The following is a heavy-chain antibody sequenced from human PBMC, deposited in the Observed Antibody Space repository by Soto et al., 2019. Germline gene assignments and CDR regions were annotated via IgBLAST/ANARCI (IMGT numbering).Heavy chain of an antibody. CDR1: GGSISSGDYY. CDR2: IYYSGST. CDR3: ARDRKGGYSYQVIDY. V-gene: IGHV4-30-4*01. D-gene: IGHD5-18*01. J-gene: IGHJ4*02. Sequence: QVQLQESGPGLVKPSQTLSLTRTVSGGSISSGDYYWSWIRQPPGKGLEWIGYIYYSGSTYYNPSLKSRVTISVDTSKNQFSLKLSSVTAADTAVYYCARDRKGGYSYQVIDYWGQGTLVTVSS.